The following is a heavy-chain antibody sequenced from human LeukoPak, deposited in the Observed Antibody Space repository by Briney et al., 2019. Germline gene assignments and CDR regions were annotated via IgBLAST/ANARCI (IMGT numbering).Heavy chain of an antibody. CDR1: GFTFSTYA. Sequence: GGSLRLSCAASGFTFSTYAMTWVRQAPGRGLEWVSTIRGSGGSTYYADSVKGRFTISRDISKSTVYLQMNNLRAEDTAVYYCARYCSGGICYSGLVYGGQGTLVAVSS. V-gene: IGHV3-23*01. CDR2: IRGSGGST. D-gene: IGHD2-15*01. J-gene: IGHJ4*02. CDR3: ARYCSGGICYSGLVY.